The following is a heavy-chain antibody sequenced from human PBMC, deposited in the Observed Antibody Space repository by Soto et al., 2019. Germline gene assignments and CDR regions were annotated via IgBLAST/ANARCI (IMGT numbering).Heavy chain of an antibody. CDR3: ARLETVLRYFDWFREGLTIDY. D-gene: IGHD3-9*01. V-gene: IGHV3-30-3*01. J-gene: IGHJ4*02. CDR1: GFTFSSYA. CDR2: ISYDGSNK. Sequence: AGGSLRLSCAASGFTFSSYAMHWVRQAPGKGLEWVAVISYDGSNKYYADSVKGRFTISRDNSKNTLYLQMNSLRAEDTAVYYCARLETVLRYFDWFREGLTIDYWGQGTLVPVSS.